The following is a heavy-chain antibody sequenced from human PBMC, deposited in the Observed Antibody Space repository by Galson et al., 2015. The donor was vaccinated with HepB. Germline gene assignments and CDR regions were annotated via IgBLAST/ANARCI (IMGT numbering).Heavy chain of an antibody. CDR1: GYTFGHYW. CDR3: ARFSAAGFSLNWFDP. D-gene: IGHD1-14*01. CDR2: IYPDDSTV. V-gene: IGHV5-51*01. J-gene: IGHJ5*02. Sequence: QSGAEVKKPGESLKISCRGSGYTFGHYWIGWVRQMPGKGLEWMGIIYPDDSTVRYSPSFQGRVTISADKSTATAYLEWSSLKASDTAMYFCARFSAAGFSLNWFDPWGQGTLVTVSS.